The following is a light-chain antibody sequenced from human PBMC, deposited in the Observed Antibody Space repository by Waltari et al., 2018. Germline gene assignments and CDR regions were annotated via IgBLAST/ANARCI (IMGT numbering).Light chain of an antibody. Sequence: QSALTQDPSASGSPGQSVTISCTGTSSDVGGSTSVAWYQQHPGKAPKLMIYEVSKRPSGVPDRFSGSKSGNTASLTVSGLQTEDEADYYCISYAGSNNYVFGTGTKVTVL. J-gene: IGLJ1*01. CDR1: SSDVGGSTS. CDR3: ISYAGSNNYV. V-gene: IGLV2-8*01. CDR2: EVS.